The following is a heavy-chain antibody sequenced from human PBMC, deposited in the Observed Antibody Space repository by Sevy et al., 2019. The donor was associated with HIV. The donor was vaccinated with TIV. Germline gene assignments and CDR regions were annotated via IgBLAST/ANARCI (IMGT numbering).Heavy chain of an antibody. CDR1: GFTFSNYG. CDR2: IWNDGSNK. D-gene: IGHD2-15*01. CDR3: AXXXXXXXXXAKRDFDY. J-gene: IGHJ4*02. Sequence: GGSLRLSCAASGFTFSNYGMHWVRQAPGKGLEWVAVIWNDGSNKYYADSVKGRFTISRDNSKNTLYLQMNSLRVEDXXXXXCAXXXXXXXXXAKRDFDYWGQGTLVTVSS. V-gene: IGHV3-33*01.